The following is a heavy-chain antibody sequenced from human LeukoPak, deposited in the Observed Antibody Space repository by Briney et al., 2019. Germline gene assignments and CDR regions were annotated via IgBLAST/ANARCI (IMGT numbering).Heavy chain of an antibody. CDR1: GGTISSYA. CDR2: IIPILGIA. V-gene: IGHV1-69*04. Sequence: ASVKVSCKASGGTISSYAISWVRQAPGQGLEWMGRIIPILGIANYAQKFQGRVTITADKSTSTAYMELSSLRSKDTAVYYCARTIVGHAFDIWGQGTMVTVSS. J-gene: IGHJ3*02. CDR3: ARTIVGHAFDI. D-gene: IGHD3-22*01.